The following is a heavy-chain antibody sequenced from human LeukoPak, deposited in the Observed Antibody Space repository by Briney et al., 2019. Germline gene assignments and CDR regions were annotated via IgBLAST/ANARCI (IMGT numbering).Heavy chain of an antibody. CDR1: GFTFSGYW. CDR3: ARDYGGDHYFAY. V-gene: IGHV3-74*01. D-gene: IGHD4-23*01. Sequence: QPGGSVSLSCAASGFTFSGYWMHWVRQGPGKGLVWVARINSDGNSPAYADSVKGRFTISRDNAKNTLYLQMNSLRAEDTAVYYCARDYGGDHYFAYWGQGALVTVSS. CDR2: INSDGNSP. J-gene: IGHJ4*02.